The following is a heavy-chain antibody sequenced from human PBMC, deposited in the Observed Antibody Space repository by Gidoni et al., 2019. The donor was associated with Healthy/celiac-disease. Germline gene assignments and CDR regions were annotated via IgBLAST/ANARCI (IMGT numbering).Heavy chain of an antibody. CDR2: ISYDGSNK. D-gene: IGHD6-6*01. CDR3: ARDRYSSSPNYFDY. CDR1: TFSSYA. V-gene: IGHV3-30-3*01. J-gene: IGHJ4*02. Sequence: TFSSYAMHWVRQAPGKGLEWVAVISYDGSNKYYADSVKGRFTISRDNSKNTLYLQMNSLRAEDTAVYYCARDRYSSSPNYFDYWGQGTLVTVSS.